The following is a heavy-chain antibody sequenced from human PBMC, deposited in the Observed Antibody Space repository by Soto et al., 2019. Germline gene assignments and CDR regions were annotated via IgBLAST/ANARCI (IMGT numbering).Heavy chain of an antibody. CDR2: ISESGGST. D-gene: IGHD6-13*01. CDR3: AKRSPYSSGWYSPIFDY. CDR1: GFSFSDYA. Sequence: PGGSLRLSCAASGFSFSDYAMSWVRQAPGKVLEWVSVISESGGSTHYVDSVRGRFTVSRDNSKNSLSLRMNSLRDEDTAVYFCAKRSPYSSGWYSPIFDYWGQGALVNVSS. V-gene: IGHV3-23*01. J-gene: IGHJ4*02.